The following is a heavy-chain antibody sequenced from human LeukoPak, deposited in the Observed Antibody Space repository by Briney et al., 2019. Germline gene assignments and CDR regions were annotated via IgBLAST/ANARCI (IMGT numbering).Heavy chain of an antibody. J-gene: IGHJ3*01. CDR1: GYSITSGYY. CDR3: ARHIAVSYDAFDL. Sequence: SETLSLTCSVSGYSITSGYYWGWIRQPPGKGLEWIGRINYSGSTYYNPSLKSRVTISVDTSKNQFSLKLSSVTAADTAVYYCARHIAVSYDAFDLWGRGTMVSVSS. CDR2: INYSGST. D-gene: IGHD6-19*01. V-gene: IGHV4-38-2*02.